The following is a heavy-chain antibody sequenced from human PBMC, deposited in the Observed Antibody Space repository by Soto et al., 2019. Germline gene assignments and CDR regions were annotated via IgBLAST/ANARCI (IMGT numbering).Heavy chain of an antibody. CDR3: ARATVTTVSNWYFDL. J-gene: IGHJ2*01. V-gene: IGHV4-30-2*01. Sequence: QLQLQESGSGLVKPSQTLSLTCAVSGGSISSGGYSWSLIRQPPGKGLEWIGYSYHSGSTYYNPSLKSRVTISVDRSKNQFSLKLSSVTAADTAVYYCARATVTTVSNWYFDLWGRGTLVTVSS. CDR2: SYHSGST. CDR1: GGSISSGGYS. D-gene: IGHD4-17*01.